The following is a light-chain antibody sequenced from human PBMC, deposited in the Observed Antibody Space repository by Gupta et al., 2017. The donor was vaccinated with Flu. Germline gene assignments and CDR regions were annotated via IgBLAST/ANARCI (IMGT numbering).Light chain of an antibody. J-gene: IGLJ2*01. Sequence: QSVLTQPPSASGTPGQRVTISCSGSSSNIGSNTVNWYQQLPGTAPKLLIYNTIQRSSGVPDRFSGSKSGTSASLAISGLQSEDEADYYCAAWDDSLNGAVFGGGTNLTVL. CDR1: SSNIGSNT. CDR2: NTI. V-gene: IGLV1-44*01. CDR3: AAWDDSLNGAV.